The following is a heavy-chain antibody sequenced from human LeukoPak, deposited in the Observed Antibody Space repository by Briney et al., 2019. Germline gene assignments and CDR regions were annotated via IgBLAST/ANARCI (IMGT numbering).Heavy chain of an antibody. D-gene: IGHD3-10*01. Sequence: SETLSLTCAVYGGSFSGYYWSWIRQPPGKGLEWIGEINHSGSTNYNPSLKSRVTISVDRSKNQFSLKLSSVTAADTAVYYCASSRLLWFGELSQGLDYWGQGTLVTVSS. CDR3: ASSRLLWFGELSQGLDY. CDR2: INHSGST. V-gene: IGHV4-34*01. CDR1: GGSFSGYY. J-gene: IGHJ4*02.